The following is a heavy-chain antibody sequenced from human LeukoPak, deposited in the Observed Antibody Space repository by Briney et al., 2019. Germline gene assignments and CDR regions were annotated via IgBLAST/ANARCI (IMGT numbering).Heavy chain of an antibody. V-gene: IGHV4-59*01. J-gene: IGHJ4*02. CDR1: GGSFSSYY. D-gene: IGHD6-13*01. CDR3: ARAPIAAAGTVFDY. CDR2: IYYSGST. Sequence: SETLSLTCAVYGGSFSSYYWSWIRQPPGKGLEWIGYIYYSGSTNYNPSLKSRVTISVDTSKNQFSLKLSSVTTADTAVYYCARAPIAAAGTVFDYWGQGTLVTVSS.